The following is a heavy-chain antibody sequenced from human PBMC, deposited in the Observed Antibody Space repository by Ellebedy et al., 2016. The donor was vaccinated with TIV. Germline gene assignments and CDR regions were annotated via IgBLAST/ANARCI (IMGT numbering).Heavy chain of an antibody. V-gene: IGHV3-23*01. CDR2: LTRSGDNT. J-gene: IGHJ3*02. CDR3: ARDREGWETDAFDI. Sequence: GESLKISXTASGFTFSSYAMTWVRQAPGEGLEWVSSLTRSGDNTYYAESAKGRFTISRDNAKNTLYLHMNSLRAEDTAVYFCARDREGWETDAFDIWGQGTMVTVSS. D-gene: IGHD1-26*01. CDR1: GFTFSSYA.